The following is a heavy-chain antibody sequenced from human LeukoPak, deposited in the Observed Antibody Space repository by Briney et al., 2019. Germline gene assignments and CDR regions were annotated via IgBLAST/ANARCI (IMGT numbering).Heavy chain of an antibody. CDR3: ATVKEFYQLPDY. CDR1: GYTFTGYY. Sequence: ASVKVSCKASGYTFTGYYMHWVRQAPGQGLEWMGWINPNSGGTNYAQKFQGRVTMTRDTSISTAYMELSSLRSEDTAVYYCATVKEFYQLPDYWGQGTLVTVSS. V-gene: IGHV1-2*02. D-gene: IGHD2-2*01. CDR2: INPNSGGT. J-gene: IGHJ4*02.